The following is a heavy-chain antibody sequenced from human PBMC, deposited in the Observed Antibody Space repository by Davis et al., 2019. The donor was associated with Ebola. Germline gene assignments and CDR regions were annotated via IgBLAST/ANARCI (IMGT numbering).Heavy chain of an antibody. CDR3: AGARGYCSSTSCYSYYYYYMDV. V-gene: IGHV3-53*01. CDR2: IYSGGST. CDR1: GFTVSSNY. Sequence: GESLKISCAASGFTVSSNYMSWVRQAPGKGLEWVSVIYSGGSTYYADSVKGRFTISRDNSKNTLYLQMNSLRAEDTAVYYCAGARGYCSSTSCYSYYYYYMDVWGKGTTVTVSS. J-gene: IGHJ6*03. D-gene: IGHD2-2*02.